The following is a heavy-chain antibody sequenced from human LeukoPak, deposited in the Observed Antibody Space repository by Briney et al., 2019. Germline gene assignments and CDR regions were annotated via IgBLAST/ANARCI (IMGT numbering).Heavy chain of an antibody. D-gene: IGHD3-10*01. J-gene: IGHJ4*02. V-gene: IGHV4-39*07. CDR1: GGSISSSSYY. Sequence: SETLSLTSTVSGGSISSSSYYWGWIRQPPGKGLEWIGSIYYSGSTYYNLSLKSRVTISVDTSKNQFSLKLSSVTAADTAVYYCARYGPSFYYGSGSYLDYWGQGTLVTVSS. CDR3: ARYGPSFYYGSGSYLDY. CDR2: IYYSGST.